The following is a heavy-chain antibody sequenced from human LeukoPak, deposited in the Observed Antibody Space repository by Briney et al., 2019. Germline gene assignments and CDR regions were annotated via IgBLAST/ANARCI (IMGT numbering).Heavy chain of an antibody. J-gene: IGHJ4*02. D-gene: IGHD3-16*01. CDR1: GLTFSGQW. CDR2: IKYDGSED. CDR3: AYTNHLTY. V-gene: IGHV3-7*01. Sequence: PGGSLTLSCAASGLTFSGQWMNWVRQAPGQGLEWVANIKYDGSEDYYADSVEGRFTISRDNAKNSLSLQMNYVRAGDTAIYYCAYTNHLTYWGQGTLVTVSS.